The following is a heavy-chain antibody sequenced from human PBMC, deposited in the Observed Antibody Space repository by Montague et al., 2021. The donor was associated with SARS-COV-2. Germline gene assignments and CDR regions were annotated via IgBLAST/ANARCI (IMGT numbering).Heavy chain of an antibody. Sequence: SETLSLTCTVSGGSLSSYFCSWIRQPPGKGLEWIGYIYYSGSTNXNSSLKSRVTISVDTSKNQFSLNLSSVTAADTAVYYCARHVAGSLTHFHHWGQGSLVTVSS. CDR2: IYYSGST. CDR3: ARHVAGSLTHFHH. V-gene: IGHV4-59*08. D-gene: IGHD1-26*01. CDR1: GGSLSSYF. J-gene: IGHJ1*01.